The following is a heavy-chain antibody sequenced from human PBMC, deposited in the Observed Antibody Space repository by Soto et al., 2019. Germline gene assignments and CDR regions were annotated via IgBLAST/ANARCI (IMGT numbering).Heavy chain of an antibody. CDR3: ARGTRYVAAAGQMDFDY. CDR1: GFTFSSYA. J-gene: IGHJ4*02. Sequence: QVQLVESGGGVVQPGRSLRLSCAASGFTFSSYAMHWVRQAPGKGLEWVAVISYDGSNKYYADSVKGRFTISRDNSKNTLYLQMNSLRAEDTAVYYCARGTRYVAAAGQMDFDYWGQGTLVTVSS. D-gene: IGHD6-13*01. CDR2: ISYDGSNK. V-gene: IGHV3-30-3*01.